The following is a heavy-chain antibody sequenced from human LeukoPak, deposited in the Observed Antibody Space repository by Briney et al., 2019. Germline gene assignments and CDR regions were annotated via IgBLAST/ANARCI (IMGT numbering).Heavy chain of an antibody. V-gene: IGHV1-2*02. D-gene: IGHD3-10*01. Sequence: ASVKVSCKASGYTFTGYYMHWVRQAPGQGLEWMGWINPNSGGTNYAQKFQGRVTMTRDTSISTAYMELSSLRSEDTAVYYCARDHLPYGSGSYYDYWGQGTLVTVSS. CDR3: ARDHLPYGSGSYYDY. CDR1: GYTFTGYY. CDR2: INPNSGGT. J-gene: IGHJ4*02.